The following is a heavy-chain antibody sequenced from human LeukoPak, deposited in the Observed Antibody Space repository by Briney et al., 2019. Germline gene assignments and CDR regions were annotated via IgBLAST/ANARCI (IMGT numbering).Heavy chain of an antibody. CDR3: AKDLVVGALDY. CDR2: ISGSGGST. D-gene: IGHD1-26*01. CDR1: RFTFSSYA. J-gene: IGHJ4*02. Sequence: AGGSLRLSCAASRFTFSSYAMTWISQAPGKGLEWVSSISGSGGSTYYADSVKGRFTISRDNSRNMLFLQMNSLRADDTAVYYCAKDLVVGALDYWGQGTLVTVSS. V-gene: IGHV3-23*01.